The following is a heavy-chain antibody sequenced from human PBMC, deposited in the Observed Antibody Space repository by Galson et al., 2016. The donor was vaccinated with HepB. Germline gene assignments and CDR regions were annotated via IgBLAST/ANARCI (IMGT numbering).Heavy chain of an antibody. V-gene: IGHV6-1*01. CDR3: ARGTYGSGTIFDY. J-gene: IGHJ4*02. D-gene: IGHD3-10*01. CDR1: GDSVSSDSAS. CDR2: TFYRSKWFY. Sequence: CAISGDSVSSDSASWNWIRQSPSRGLEWLGRTFYRSKWFYDYGLSVKSRITINPDTSRNQSSLQLNSVTPEDTAVYYCARGTYGSGTIFDYWGQGTLVTVSS.